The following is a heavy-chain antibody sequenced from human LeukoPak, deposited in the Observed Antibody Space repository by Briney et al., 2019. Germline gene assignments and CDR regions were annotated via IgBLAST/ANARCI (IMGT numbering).Heavy chain of an antibody. CDR3: ARASYSYDINGWVPFDY. CDR1: GESFSGYY. D-gene: IGHD3-22*01. CDR2: INHSGST. J-gene: IGHJ4*02. V-gene: IGHV4-34*01. Sequence: SETLSLTCAVYGESFSGYYWSWIRQPPGKGLEWIGEINHSGSTNNNPSLKSRVTMSVDTSKNQFSLNLTSLTAADTAVYYCARASYSYDINGWVPFDYWGQGTLVTVSS.